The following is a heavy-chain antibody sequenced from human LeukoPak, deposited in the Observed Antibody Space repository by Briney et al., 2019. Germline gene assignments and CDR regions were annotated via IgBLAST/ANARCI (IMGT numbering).Heavy chain of an antibody. V-gene: IGHV3-30*18. J-gene: IGHJ4*02. Sequence: GRSLRLSCAASGFTFSSYGMHWVRQAPGKGLEWVAFIPSDRNNEYYADSVKGRFTISRDNSKNTLYLQMNSLRAEDTAVYYCAKDRSSTWAVDYWGQGTLVTVSS. CDR3: AKDRSSTWAVDY. CDR2: IPSDRNNE. CDR1: GFTFSSYG. D-gene: IGHD6-13*01.